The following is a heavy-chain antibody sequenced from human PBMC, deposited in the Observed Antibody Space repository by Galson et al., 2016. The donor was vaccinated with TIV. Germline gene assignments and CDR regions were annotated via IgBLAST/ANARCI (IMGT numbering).Heavy chain of an antibody. D-gene: IGHD2-15*01. CDR2: ISDGGNT. V-gene: IGHV3-66*02. CDR1: GLSVSINY. Sequence: SLRLSCAASGLSVSINYMTWVRQAPGKGLEWVSLISDGGNTYYPDSVKGRFTISRDNSKNTLYLQMNSLRVEDTAVYYCARDRVVDATYYYYYGMDVWGQGTAVTVSS. J-gene: IGHJ6*02. CDR3: ARDRVVDATYYYYYGMDV.